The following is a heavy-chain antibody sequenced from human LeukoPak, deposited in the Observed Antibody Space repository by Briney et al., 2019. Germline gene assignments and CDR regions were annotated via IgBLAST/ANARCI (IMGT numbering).Heavy chain of an antibody. CDR3: ARDSAYAFDT. CDR2: SRNSQNI. D-gene: IGHD6-19*01. V-gene: IGHV3-48*02. Sequence: GGSLRLSCAASGFAFSSSPMNWVRQAPGKGLEWVSYSRNSQNIYYAASVEGRFTISRDNAKNSLYLQMNSLRDEDTAVYYCARDSAYAFDTWGQGTKVTVSS. CDR1: GFAFSSSP. J-gene: IGHJ3*02.